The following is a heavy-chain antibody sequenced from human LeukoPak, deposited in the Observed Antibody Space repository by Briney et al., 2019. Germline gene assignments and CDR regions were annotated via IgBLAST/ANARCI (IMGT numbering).Heavy chain of an antibody. D-gene: IGHD5-12*01. CDR1: GFTFSDYY. CDR3: AMARGYSGYDIIDY. Sequence: GGSLRLSCAASGFTFSDYYMSWIRQAPRKGLEWVSYISSSGSTIYYADSVKGRFTISRDNAKNSLYLQMNSLRAEDTAVYHCAMARGYSGYDIIDYWGQGTLVTVSS. CDR2: ISSSGSTI. J-gene: IGHJ4*02. V-gene: IGHV3-11*01.